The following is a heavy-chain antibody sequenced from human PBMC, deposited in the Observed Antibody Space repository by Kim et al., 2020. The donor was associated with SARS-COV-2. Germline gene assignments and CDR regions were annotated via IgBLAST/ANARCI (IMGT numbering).Heavy chain of an antibody. J-gene: IGHJ4*02. CDR1: GFTFSSYG. D-gene: IGHD1-26*01. CDR3: AKDVSGGGIDY. V-gene: IGHV3-30*18. CDR2: ISYDGSNK. Sequence: GGSLRLSCAASGFTFSSYGMHWVRQAPGKGLEWVAVISYDGSNKYYADSVKGRFTISRDNSKNTLYLQMNSLRAEDTAVYYCAKDVSGGGIDYWGQGTLVTVSS.